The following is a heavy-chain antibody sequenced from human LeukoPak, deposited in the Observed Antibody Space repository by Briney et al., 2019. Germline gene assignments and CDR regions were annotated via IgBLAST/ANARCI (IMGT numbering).Heavy chain of an antibody. J-gene: IGHJ4*02. Sequence: ASVKVSCKASGYTFTTYGISWVRQAPGQGLEWMGWISAYNGYTNYAQKLQGRVTMTTDTSTSTAHMELRSLRSDDTAVYYCARILTSYYDSSGYFDYWGQGTLVTVSS. D-gene: IGHD3-22*01. CDR1: GYTFTTYG. CDR3: ARILTSYYDSSGYFDY. CDR2: ISAYNGYT. V-gene: IGHV1-18*01.